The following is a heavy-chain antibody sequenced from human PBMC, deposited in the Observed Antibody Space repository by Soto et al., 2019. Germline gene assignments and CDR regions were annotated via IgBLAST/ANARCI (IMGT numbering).Heavy chain of an antibody. J-gene: IGHJ4*02. D-gene: IGHD6-19*01. CDR3: PVAVAGPTAIGY. CDR2: INSDGSST. Sequence: GWSLRLSCAASGFSFSSYWMHWVRQAPGKGLVWVSLINSDGSSTSYADSVKGRFTISRDNAKNTLYLQMNSLRAEDTAVYYCPVAVAGPTAIGYWGQGTRVTVSX. V-gene: IGHV3-74*01. CDR1: GFSFSSYW.